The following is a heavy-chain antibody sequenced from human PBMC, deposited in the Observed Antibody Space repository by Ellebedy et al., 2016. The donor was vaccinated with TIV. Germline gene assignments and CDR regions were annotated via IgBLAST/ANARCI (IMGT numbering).Heavy chain of an antibody. CDR1: GFALSSNG. D-gene: IGHD1/OR15-1a*01. J-gene: IGHJ4*02. V-gene: IGHV3-23*01. Sequence: GESLKIYCAASGFALSSNGMSWVRQDPGKRLEWVSGISDNGGSTYYADSVEGRFTIYRDNSQNTLYLQMNHLRVEDTALNYCTKDSGLEHEYWGQGTLVTISS. CDR2: ISDNGGST. CDR3: TKDSGLEHEY.